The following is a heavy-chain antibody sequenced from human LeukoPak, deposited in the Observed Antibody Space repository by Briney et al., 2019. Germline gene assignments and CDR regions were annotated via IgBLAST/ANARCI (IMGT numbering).Heavy chain of an antibody. V-gene: IGHV4-30-2*01. CDR2: IYHSGDT. D-gene: IGHD6-19*01. CDR1: GGSISSGGYS. Sequence: SETLSLTCAVSGGSISSGGYSWSWIRQPPGKGLEWIGYIYHSGDTNYNPSLKSRVTILVDRSKNQFSLKLTSVTAADTAVYYCASFAVAGPIDYWGQGTLVTVSS. J-gene: IGHJ4*02. CDR3: ASFAVAGPIDY.